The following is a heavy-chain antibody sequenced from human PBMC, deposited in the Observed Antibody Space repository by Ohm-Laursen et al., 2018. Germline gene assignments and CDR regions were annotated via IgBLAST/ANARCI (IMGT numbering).Heavy chain of an antibody. D-gene: IGHD3-22*01. Sequence: SDTLSLTCTVSGGSISSYYWSWIRQPPGKGLEWIGYIYYSGSTNYNPSFKSRVTISVDTSKNQFSLKLSSVTAADTAVYYCARQGHYDSSGYYFAYWGQGILVTVSS. CDR3: ARQGHYDSSGYYFAY. J-gene: IGHJ4*02. CDR1: GGSISSYY. V-gene: IGHV4-59*08. CDR2: IYYSGST.